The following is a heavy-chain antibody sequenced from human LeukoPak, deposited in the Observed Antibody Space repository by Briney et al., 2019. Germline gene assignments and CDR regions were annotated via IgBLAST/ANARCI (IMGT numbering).Heavy chain of an antibody. D-gene: IGHD6-13*01. J-gene: IGHJ4*02. V-gene: IGHV3-48*04. CDR2: IGGSTDMI. Sequence: PGGSLRLSCAASGFAFSSFSMNWVRQAPGKGLEWIAYIGGSTDMIYYADSVRGRFTISRDNAKNSLYLQMNSLRAEDTAMYYCARDSAGNDYWGQGTLVTVSS. CDR1: GFAFSSFS. CDR3: ARDSAGNDY.